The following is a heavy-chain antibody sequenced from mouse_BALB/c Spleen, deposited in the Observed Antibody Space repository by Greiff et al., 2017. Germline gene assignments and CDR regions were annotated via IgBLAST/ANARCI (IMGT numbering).Heavy chain of an antibody. J-gene: IGHJ3*01. Sequence: EVKVVESGGGLVKPGGSLKLSCAASGFAFSSYDMSWVRQTPEKRLEWVAYISSGGGSTYYPDTVKGRFTISRDNAKNTLYLQMSSLKSEDTAMYYCARGGGYGWFAYWGQGTLVTVSA. CDR2: ISSGGGST. CDR1: GFAFSSYD. D-gene: IGHD1-1*02. V-gene: IGHV5-12-1*01. CDR3: ARGGGYGWFAY.